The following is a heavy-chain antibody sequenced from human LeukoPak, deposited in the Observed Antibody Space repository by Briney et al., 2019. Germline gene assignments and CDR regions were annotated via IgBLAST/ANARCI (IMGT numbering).Heavy chain of an antibody. CDR2: IYPDGKA. J-gene: IGHJ4*02. CDR1: GVTVSTIY. V-gene: IGHV3-53*01. D-gene: IGHD3-10*01. CDR3: ATLKGWYGEGCFDY. Sequence: GGSLRLSCAASGVTVSTIYMGWVRQAPGKGLDWVSVIYPDGKAYYAESVKGRFTIARDSSENTLFLQMNSLRAEDTAVYYCATLKGWYGEGCFDYWGQGTLVTVSS.